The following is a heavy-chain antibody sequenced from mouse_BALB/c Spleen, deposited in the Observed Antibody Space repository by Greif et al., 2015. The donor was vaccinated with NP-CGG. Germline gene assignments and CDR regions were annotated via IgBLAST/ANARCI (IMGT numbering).Heavy chain of an antibody. J-gene: IGHJ1*01. CDR3: ARDYYGSSYWYFDV. V-gene: IGHV7-3*02. CDR1: GFTFTDYY. CDR2: IRNKANGYTT. D-gene: IGHD1-1*01. Sequence: EVQGVESGGGLVQPGGSLRLSCATSGFTFTDYYMSWVRQPPGKALEWLGFIRNKANGYTTEYSASVKGRFTISRDNSQSILYLQMNTLRAEDSATYNCARDYYGSSYWYFDVWGAGTTVTVSS.